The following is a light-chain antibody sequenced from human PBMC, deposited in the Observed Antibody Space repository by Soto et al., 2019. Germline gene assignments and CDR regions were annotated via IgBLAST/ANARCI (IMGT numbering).Light chain of an antibody. V-gene: IGKV3-20*01. Sequence: EIVLTQSPGTLSLSPGERATLSCRASQSVSSRFLALYQQKPGQAPKVLIYGASTRATGIPDRFSGSGSGTDFTLTISRLEPEDFAVDYCQQYESSRTFGQGTKVEMK. CDR1: QSVSSRF. CDR2: GAS. J-gene: IGKJ1*01. CDR3: QQYESSRT.